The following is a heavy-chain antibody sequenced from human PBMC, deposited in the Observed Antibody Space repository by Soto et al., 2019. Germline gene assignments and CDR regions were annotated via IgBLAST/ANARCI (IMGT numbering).Heavy chain of an antibody. V-gene: IGHV3-7*04. CDR2: IKQDGSEK. J-gene: IGHJ4*02. CDR3: AKDQATGQGSFDS. D-gene: IGHD1-26*01. CDR1: GFTFSSYW. Sequence: SLRLSCAASGFTFSSYWMSWVRQAPGKGLEWVANIKQDGSEKYYVDSVKGRFTISRDNSKNTLFLQMNSLRADDTAVYYCAKDQATGQGSFDSWGQGTLVTVSS.